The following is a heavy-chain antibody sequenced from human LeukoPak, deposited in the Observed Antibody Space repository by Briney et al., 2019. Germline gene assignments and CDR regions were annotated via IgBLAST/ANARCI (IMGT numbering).Heavy chain of an antibody. CDR3: ARVYSSSPPGAFDI. J-gene: IGHJ3*02. CDR2: IYYSGST. Sequence: PSQTLSLTCTVSGGSISSGGYSWSWIRQHPGKGLEWIGYIYYSGSTYYNPSLKSRVTISVDTSKNRFSLKLSSVTAADTAVYYCARVYSSSPPGAFDIWGQGTMVTVSS. CDR1: GGSISSGGYS. V-gene: IGHV4-31*03. D-gene: IGHD6-13*01.